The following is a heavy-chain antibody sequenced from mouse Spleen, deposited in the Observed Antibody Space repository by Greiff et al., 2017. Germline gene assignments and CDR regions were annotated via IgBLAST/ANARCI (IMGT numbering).Heavy chain of an antibody. J-gene: IGHJ2*01. V-gene: IGHV1-69*01. CDR2: IDPSDSYT. CDR1: GYTFTSYW. D-gene: IGHD2-13*01. Sequence: QVQLQQPGAELVMPGASVKLSCKASGYTFTSYWMHWVKQRPGQGLEWIGEIDPSDSYTNYNQKFKGKATLTVDKSSSTAYMQLSSLTSEDSAVYYCARFYYGDYGYFDYWGQGTTLTVSS. CDR3: ARFYYGDYGYFDY.